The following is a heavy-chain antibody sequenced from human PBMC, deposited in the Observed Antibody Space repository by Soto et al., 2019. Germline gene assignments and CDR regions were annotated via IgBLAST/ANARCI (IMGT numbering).Heavy chain of an antibody. D-gene: IGHD6-6*01. CDR2: IYHSGST. Sequence: SETLSLTCAVSGGSISSGGYSWSWIRQPPGKGLEWIGYIYHSGSTYYNPSLKSRVTISVDRSKNQFSLKLSSVTAADTAVYYCARYSSSSSFDSWRQGTLVTVSS. CDR3: ARYSSSSSFDS. V-gene: IGHV4-30-2*01. CDR1: GGSISSGGYS. J-gene: IGHJ4*02.